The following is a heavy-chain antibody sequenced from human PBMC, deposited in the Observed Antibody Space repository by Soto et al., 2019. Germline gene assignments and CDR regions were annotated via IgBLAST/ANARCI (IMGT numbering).Heavy chain of an antibody. J-gene: IGHJ5*02. V-gene: IGHV1-69*06. CDR1: GGTFSSYA. D-gene: IGHD2-21*01. CDR2: IIPIFGTA. Sequence: QVQLVQSGAEVKKPGSSVKVSCKASGGTFSSYAISWVRQAPGQGLEWMGGIIPIFGTANYAQKFQGRVTITADKSASTAYMELSSLRSEDTAVYYCASSYSAGGPNWFDPWGQGTLVTVSS. CDR3: ASSYSAGGPNWFDP.